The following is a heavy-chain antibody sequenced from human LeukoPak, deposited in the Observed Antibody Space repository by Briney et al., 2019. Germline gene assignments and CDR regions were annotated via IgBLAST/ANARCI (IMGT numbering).Heavy chain of an antibody. CDR1: GGSISSYY. V-gene: IGHV4-4*07. CDR3: ARDDPGIAAAGGVY. J-gene: IGHJ4*02. CDR2: IYTRGGT. D-gene: IGHD6-13*01. Sequence: SETLSLTCTVSGGSISSYYWTWLRQPAGKGLEWIGRIYTRGGTTYNPSLKSRVTISIDTSKNQFSLKLSSVTAADTAVYYCARDDPGIAAAGGVYWGQGTLVTVSS.